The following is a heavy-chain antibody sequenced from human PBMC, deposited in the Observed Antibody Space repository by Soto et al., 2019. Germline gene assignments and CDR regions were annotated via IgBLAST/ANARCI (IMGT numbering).Heavy chain of an antibody. Sequence: EVQLVESGGGLVQPGGSLRLSCAASGFTVSSNYMSWVRQAPGKGLEWVSVIYTGDGTYYADSVKGRFTISRDNSKNSLYLQMNSLRAEDTAVYYCARGQLLAVRWGQGTLVTVSS. D-gene: IGHD3-3*02. CDR1: GFTVSSNY. J-gene: IGHJ4*02. CDR3: ARGQLLAVR. CDR2: IYTGDGT. V-gene: IGHV3-66*01.